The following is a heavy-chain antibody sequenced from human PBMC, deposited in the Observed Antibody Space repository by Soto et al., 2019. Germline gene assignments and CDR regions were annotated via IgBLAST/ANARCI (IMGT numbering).Heavy chain of an antibody. V-gene: IGHV3-48*03. CDR3: PTRSPFYGMDV. CDR2: ISSSGSTI. CDR1: GFTFSSYE. Sequence: GGSLRLSCAASGFTFSSYEMNWVRQAPGKGLEWVSYISSSGSTIYYADSVKGRFTISRDNAKNSLYLQMNSLRAEDTAVYYCPTRSPFYGMDVWGQGTTVTVYS. J-gene: IGHJ6*02.